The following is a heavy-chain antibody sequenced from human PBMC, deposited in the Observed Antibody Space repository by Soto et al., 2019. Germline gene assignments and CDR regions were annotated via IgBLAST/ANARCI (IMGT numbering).Heavy chain of an antibody. CDR3: ARDGVVPTMD. CDR2: INPKSGGT. D-gene: IGHD5-12*01. Sequence: QVQLVQSGAEVREPGASVKVSCRASGYTFTDYYIHWVRQAPGQGLEWMGWINPKSGGTNYAQKFQGRVTMTRDTSINTAYMELSSLRSDDTAVYFCARDGVVPTMDWGQGTLVTVSS. CDR1: GYTFTDYY. V-gene: IGHV1-2*02. J-gene: IGHJ4*02.